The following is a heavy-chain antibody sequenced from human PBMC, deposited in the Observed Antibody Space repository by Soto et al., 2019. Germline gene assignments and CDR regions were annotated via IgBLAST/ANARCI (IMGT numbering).Heavy chain of an antibody. D-gene: IGHD3-3*01. CDR3: ARHGWSGPKNQDYYYYYYMDV. Sequence: GGSLRLSCAASGFTFSSYSMNWVRQAPGKGLEWVSYISSSSSTIYYADSVKGRFTISRDNAKNSLYLQMNSLRAEDTAVYYCARHGWSGPKNQDYYYYYYMDVWGKGTTVTVSS. CDR2: ISSSSSTI. J-gene: IGHJ6*03. CDR1: GFTFSSYS. V-gene: IGHV3-48*01.